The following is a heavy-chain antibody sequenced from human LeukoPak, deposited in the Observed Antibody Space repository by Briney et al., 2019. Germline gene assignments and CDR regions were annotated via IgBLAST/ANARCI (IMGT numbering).Heavy chain of an antibody. D-gene: IGHD6-13*01. CDR3: ARGFWTQAAAGAQPEI. J-gene: IGHJ4*02. CDR1: GFTFSSYA. V-gene: IGHV3-30-3*01. Sequence: LPGGSLRLSCAASGFTFSSYAMHWVRQAPGKGLEWVAVISYDGSNKYYADSVKGRFTISRDNSKNTLYLQMNSLRAEDTAVYYCARGFWTQAAAGAQPEIWGQGTLVTVSS. CDR2: ISYDGSNK.